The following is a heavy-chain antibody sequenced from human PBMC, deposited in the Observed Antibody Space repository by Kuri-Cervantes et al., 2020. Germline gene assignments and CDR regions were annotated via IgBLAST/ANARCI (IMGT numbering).Heavy chain of an antibody. CDR3: ARTSYGSGSLYDY. Sequence: SETLSLTCTVSGGSVSGGSYYWSWIRQPAGKGLEWIGRIYTSGSTNYNPSLKSRVTISVDKSKNQFSLKLSSVTAADTAVYYCARTSYGSGSLYDYWGQGTLVTVSS. CDR2: IYTSGST. J-gene: IGHJ4*02. D-gene: IGHD3-10*01. CDR1: GGSVSGGSYY. V-gene: IGHV4-61*02.